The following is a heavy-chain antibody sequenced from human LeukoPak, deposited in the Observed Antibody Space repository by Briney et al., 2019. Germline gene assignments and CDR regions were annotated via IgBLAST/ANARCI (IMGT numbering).Heavy chain of an antibody. Sequence: SETLSLTCAVYGGSFSGYYWSWIRQPPGKGLEWIGEINHSGSTNYNPSLKSRVTISVDTSKNQFSLKLSSVTAADTAVYYCARQRGVWFGELLYTYYYCMDVWGKGTTVTISS. D-gene: IGHD3-10*01. CDR3: ARQRGVWFGELLYTYYYCMDV. CDR1: GGSFSGYY. J-gene: IGHJ6*03. V-gene: IGHV4-34*01. CDR2: INHSGST.